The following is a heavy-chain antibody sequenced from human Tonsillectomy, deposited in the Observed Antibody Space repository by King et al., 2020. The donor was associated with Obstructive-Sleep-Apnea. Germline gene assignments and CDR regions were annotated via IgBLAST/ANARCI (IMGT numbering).Heavy chain of an antibody. V-gene: IGHV3-30*18. D-gene: IGHD3-10*01. CDR3: AKDPYYYGSGSSNDYFDY. CDR2: ISYDGSNK. CDR1: GFTFSSYG. Sequence: VQLVESGGGVVQPGRSLRLSCAASGFTFSSYGMHWVRQAPGKGLEWVAVISYDGSNKYYADSVKGRFTISRDNSKITLYLQMNSLRAEDTAVYYCAKDPYYYGSGSSNDYFDYWGQGTLVTVSS. J-gene: IGHJ4*02.